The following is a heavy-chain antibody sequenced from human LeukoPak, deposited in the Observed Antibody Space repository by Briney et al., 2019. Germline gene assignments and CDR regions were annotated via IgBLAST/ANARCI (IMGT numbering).Heavy chain of an antibody. V-gene: IGHV3-15*01. Sequence: PGGSLRLSCAASGFTFSNAWMSWVRQAPGKGLEWVGRIKSKTDGGTTDYAAPVKGRFTISRDDSKNTLYLQMNSLKTEDTAVYYCTTLIVVVTADAFDIWGQGTMVTVSS. CDR3: TTLIVVVTADAFDI. D-gene: IGHD2-21*02. CDR1: GFTFSNAW. J-gene: IGHJ3*02. CDR2: IKSKTDGGTT.